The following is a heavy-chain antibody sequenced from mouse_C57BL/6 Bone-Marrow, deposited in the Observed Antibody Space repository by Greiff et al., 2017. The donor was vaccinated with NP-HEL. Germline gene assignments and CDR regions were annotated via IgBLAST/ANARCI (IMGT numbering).Heavy chain of an antibody. CDR3: ICFYYGSNPYYAMDY. Sequence: VQLQQSGAELVRPGASVTLSCKASGYTFTDYEMHWVKQTPVHGLEWIGAIDPETGGTAYNQKFKGKAILTVDKSSSTAYMDLRSLTSEDSAGDYWICFYYGSNPYYAMDYWGQGTSVTVSS. J-gene: IGHJ4*01. CDR2: IDPETGGT. D-gene: IGHD1-1*01. V-gene: IGHV1-15*01. CDR1: GYTFTDYE.